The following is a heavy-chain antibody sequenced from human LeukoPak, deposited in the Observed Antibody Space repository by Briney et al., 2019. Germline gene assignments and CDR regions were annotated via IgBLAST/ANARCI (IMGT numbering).Heavy chain of an antibody. V-gene: IGHV4-34*01. J-gene: IGHJ6*02. D-gene: IGHD6-13*01. CDR2: INHSGST. Sequence: SETLSLTCAVYGGSFSGYYWSWIRQPPGKGLEWIGEINHSGSTNYNPSLKSRVTISVDTSKNQFSLKLSSVTAADTAVYYCARQIEGIAAAGSRLYYYYGMDVWGQGTTVTVSS. CDR3: ARQIEGIAAAGSRLYYYYGMDV. CDR1: GGSFSGYY.